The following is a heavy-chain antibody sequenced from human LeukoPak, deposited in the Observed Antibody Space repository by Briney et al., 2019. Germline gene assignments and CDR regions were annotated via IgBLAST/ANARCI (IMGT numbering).Heavy chain of an antibody. V-gene: IGHV3-15*01. CDR3: ILAAAGPAY. J-gene: IGHJ4*02. CDR2: IRGKADGETT. Sequence: GGSLRLSCAASGFTFSNAWMTWVRQALGKGPEWLGRIRGKADGETTDYAAPVKGRLTISRDDSKNILYLQMNSLTTEDTAVYYCILAAAGPAYWGQGALVTVSS. CDR1: GFTFSNAW. D-gene: IGHD6-13*01.